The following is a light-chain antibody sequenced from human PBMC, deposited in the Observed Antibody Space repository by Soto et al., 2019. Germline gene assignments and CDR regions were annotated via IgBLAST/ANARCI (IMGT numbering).Light chain of an antibody. CDR1: SSDVGSYNL. J-gene: IGLJ3*02. V-gene: IGLV2-23*01. CDR2: EGS. CDR3: CSYAGGSTWV. Sequence: QSALTQPASVSGSPGQSITISCTGTSSDVGSYNLVSWYQQHPGKAPKPMIYEGSKRPSGLSNRFSGSKSGNTASLTISGLQAEDEADYYCCSYAGGSTWVFGGGTKVTVL.